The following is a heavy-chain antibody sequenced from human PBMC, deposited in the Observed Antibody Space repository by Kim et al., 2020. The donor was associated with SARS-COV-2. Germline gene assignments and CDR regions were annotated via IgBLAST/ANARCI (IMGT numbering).Heavy chain of an antibody. D-gene: IGHD6-13*01. Sequence: AETLSLTCAVYGWSFSGYYWSWIRQPPGKGLEWIGEINHSGSTNYNPSLKRRLTISVDTSKNQFSLQLRSFTAADTAADYCSRVRYSISWYGLGVWFDH. V-gene: IGHV4-34*01. CDR1: GWSFSGYY. CDR2: INHSGST. CDR3: SRVRYSISWYGLGVWFDH. J-gene: IGHJ5*02.